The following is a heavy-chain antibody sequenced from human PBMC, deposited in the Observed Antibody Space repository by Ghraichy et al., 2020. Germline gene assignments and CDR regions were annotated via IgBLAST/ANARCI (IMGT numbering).Heavy chain of an antibody. CDR2: MNPNSGNT. D-gene: IGHD5-18*01. CDR3: ARGWKRSQYSYDYARAEIDY. CDR1: GYTFTSYD. Sequence: ASVKVSCKASGYTFTSYDINWVRQATGQGLEWMGWMNPNSGNTGYAQKFQGRVTMTRNTSISTAYMELSSLRSEDTAVYYCARGWKRSQYSYDYARAEIDYWGQGTLVTVSS. V-gene: IGHV1-8*01. J-gene: IGHJ4*02.